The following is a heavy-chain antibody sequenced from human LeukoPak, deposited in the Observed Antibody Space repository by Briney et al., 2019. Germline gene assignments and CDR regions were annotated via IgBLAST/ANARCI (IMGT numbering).Heavy chain of an antibody. CDR1: SGSLTSYY. D-gene: IGHD1-26*01. CDR3: ARHYNSGTYPLDY. J-gene: IGHJ4*02. Sequence: SETLSLTCTVSSGSLTSYYWSWIRQPPGKALEYIGYIYYSGSTNYNPSLKSRVTISIDTSKNQFSLKLSSVTAADTAVYYCARHYNSGTYPLDYWGQGTLVTVSS. V-gene: IGHV4-59*08. CDR2: IYYSGST.